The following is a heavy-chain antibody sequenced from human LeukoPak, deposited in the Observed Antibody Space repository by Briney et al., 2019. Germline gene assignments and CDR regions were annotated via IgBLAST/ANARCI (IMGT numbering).Heavy chain of an antibody. CDR3: ATWNNGYNFNY. CDR1: GYSISSGCY. D-gene: IGHD5-24*01. CDR2: IYHRGSS. V-gene: IGHV4-38-2*01. Sequence: SETLSLTCDVSGYSISSGCYWGWIRQPPGKGLEWIGSIYHRGSSYYNPSLKSRVTISMDRSKNQFSLQLKSLTAADTAVYYCATWNNGYNFNYWGQGTLVTVSS. J-gene: IGHJ4*02.